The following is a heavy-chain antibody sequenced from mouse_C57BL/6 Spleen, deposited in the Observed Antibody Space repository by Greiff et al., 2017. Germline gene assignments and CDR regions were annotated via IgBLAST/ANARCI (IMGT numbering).Heavy chain of an antibody. CDR1: GYTFTSYW. Sequence: QVQLKQPGAELVRPGSSVKLSCKASGYTFTSYWMHWVKQRPIQGLEWIGNIDPSDSETHYNQKFKDKATLTVDKSSSTAYMQLSSLTSEDSAVYYCAREGENWEFAYWGQGTLVTVSA. J-gene: IGHJ3*01. V-gene: IGHV1-52*01. D-gene: IGHD4-1*01. CDR3: AREGENWEFAY. CDR2: IDPSDSET.